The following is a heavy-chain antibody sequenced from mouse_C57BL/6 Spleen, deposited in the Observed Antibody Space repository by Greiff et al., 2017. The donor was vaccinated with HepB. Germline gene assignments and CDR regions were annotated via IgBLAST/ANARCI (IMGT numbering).Heavy chain of an antibody. Sequence: VQLQQSGAELVRPGASVTLSCKASGYTFTDYEMHWVKQTPVHGLEWIGAIDPETGGTAYNQKFKGTTILTADKSSSTAYMELRSLTSEDSAVYYVTGGWLRRRAWFAYWGQGTLVTVSA. CDR1: GYTFTDYE. D-gene: IGHD2-2*01. CDR2: IDPETGGT. J-gene: IGHJ3*01. CDR3: TGGWLRRRAWFAY. V-gene: IGHV1-15*01.